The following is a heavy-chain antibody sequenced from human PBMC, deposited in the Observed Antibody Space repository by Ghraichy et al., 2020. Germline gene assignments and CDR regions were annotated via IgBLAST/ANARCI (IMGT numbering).Heavy chain of an antibody. J-gene: IGHJ6*02. CDR1: GFTFSSYD. CDR3: ARGSGCYNSYYSGMDV. D-gene: IGHD3-3*01. Sequence: GGSLRLSCAASGFTFSSYDMHWVRQATGKGLEWVSGIGTAGDTFYPGSVKGRFTISRENAKNSLYLQMNSLRAGDTAVYYCARGSGCYNSYYSGMDVWGQGTTVTVSS. V-gene: IGHV3-13*01. CDR2: IGTAGDT.